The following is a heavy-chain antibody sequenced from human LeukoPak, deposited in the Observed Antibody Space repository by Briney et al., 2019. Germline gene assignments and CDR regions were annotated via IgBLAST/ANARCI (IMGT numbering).Heavy chain of an antibody. CDR3: ARVAPSRGGNSGGDY. CDR2: ISAYNGNT. V-gene: IGHV1-18*04. J-gene: IGHJ4*02. Sequence: ASVKVSCKASGYTFTHYYMHWVQQAPGQGLEWMGWISAYNGNTNYAQKLQGRVTMTTDTSTSTAYMELRSLRSDDTAVYYCARVAPSRGGNSGGDYWGQGTLVTVSS. CDR1: GYTFTHYY. D-gene: IGHD4-23*01.